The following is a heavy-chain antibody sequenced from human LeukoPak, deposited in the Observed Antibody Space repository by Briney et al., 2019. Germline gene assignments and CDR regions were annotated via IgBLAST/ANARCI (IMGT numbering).Heavy chain of an antibody. CDR3: ARVTTP. V-gene: IGHV3-23*01. CDR2: MSGRGGMT. CDR1: GFTFSSFA. D-gene: IGHD3-22*01. Sequence: GGSLRLSCAASGFTFSSFAMSWVRQAPGEGLEWVSAMSGRGGMTYSADSVKGRFTISRDNSKNTLYLQMNSLRAEDTAVYYCARVTTPWGQGTLVTVSS. J-gene: IGHJ4*02.